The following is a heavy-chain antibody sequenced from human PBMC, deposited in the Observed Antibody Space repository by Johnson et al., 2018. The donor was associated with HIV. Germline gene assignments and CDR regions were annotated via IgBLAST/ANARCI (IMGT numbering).Heavy chain of an antibody. CDR3: ARDFSLVGGWSPFDI. CDR1: GFIFSNYA. J-gene: IGHJ3*02. Sequence: QVQLVESGGGVVQPGRSLRLSCAASGFIFSNYAIHCVSQAPGQGLEWVLIISYDGIHKTYADSFTRRFTISRDNSTNTLSLQMNSLRAEDTAVYYCARDFSLVGGWSPFDIWGQGTMVTVSS. CDR2: ISYDGIHK. D-gene: IGHD6-19*01. V-gene: IGHV3-30-3*01.